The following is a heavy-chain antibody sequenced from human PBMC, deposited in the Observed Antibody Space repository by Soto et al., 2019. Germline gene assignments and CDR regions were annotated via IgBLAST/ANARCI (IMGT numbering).Heavy chain of an antibody. CDR1: GFTFSTYA. J-gene: IGHJ6*02. Sequence: EVQLLESGGGLVQPGGSLRLSCEASGFTFSTYAMNWVRQAPGNGLVWVSAISGSGGSIHYADSVKGRFTIPRDNSKNTLYLQMNSLRDETTAVYHCVKGYWKGDVWGQGTTVTVSS. V-gene: IGHV3-23*01. D-gene: IGHD1-1*01. CDR3: VKGYWKGDV. CDR2: ISGSGGSI.